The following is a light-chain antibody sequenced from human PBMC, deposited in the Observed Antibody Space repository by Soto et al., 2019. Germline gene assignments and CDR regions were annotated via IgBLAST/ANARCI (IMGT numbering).Light chain of an antibody. J-gene: IGKJ4*01. V-gene: IGKV1-5*03. CDR3: QQYHTWPIT. CDR1: QTISSW. Sequence: DIQMTQSPSTLSGSVGDRVTITCRASQTISSWLAWYQQKPGKAPKLLIYKASTLKSGVPSRFSGSGSGTEFTLTISSLQPEDCAIYYCQQYHTWPITFGGGTKVDI. CDR2: KAS.